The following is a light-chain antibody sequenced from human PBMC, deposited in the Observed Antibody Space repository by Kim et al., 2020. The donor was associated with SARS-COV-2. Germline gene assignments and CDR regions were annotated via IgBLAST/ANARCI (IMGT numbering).Light chain of an antibody. J-gene: IGLJ3*02. CDR2: ANN. V-gene: IGLV1-40*01. Sequence: QRVTISCAGSSSNIGAGYDVHWYQQLPGTAPKLLIYANNNRPSGVPDRFSASKSGTSASLAITGLQAEDEADFYCQSYDSILDNWVFGGGTQLTVL. CDR3: QSYDSILDNWV. CDR1: SSNIGAGYD.